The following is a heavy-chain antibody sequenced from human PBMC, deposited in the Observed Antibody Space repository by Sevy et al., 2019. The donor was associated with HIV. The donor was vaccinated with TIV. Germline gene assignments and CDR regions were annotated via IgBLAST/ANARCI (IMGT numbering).Heavy chain of an antibody. Sequence: ASVKVSCKASGYTFTSYDINWVRQATGQGLAWMGWMNPNSGNTGYAQKFQGRVIMTRNTSITTAYMELSSLKSEDTAVYYCAKGYYGFWSGYYYGMDVWGQGTTVTVSS. D-gene: IGHD3-3*01. V-gene: IGHV1-8*01. CDR2: MNPNSGNT. CDR1: GYTFTSYD. J-gene: IGHJ6*02. CDR3: AKGYYGFWSGYYYGMDV.